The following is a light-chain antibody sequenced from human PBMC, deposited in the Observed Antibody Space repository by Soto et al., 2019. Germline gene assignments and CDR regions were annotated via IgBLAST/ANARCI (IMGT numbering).Light chain of an antibody. CDR3: QQYKNWPPIT. CDR1: QSVSSSY. V-gene: IGKV3-15*01. J-gene: IGKJ5*01. CDR2: GAS. Sequence: EVVLTQSPGTLSLSPGERATLSCRASQSVSSSYLAWYQQEPGQAPRLLIYGASTRATGIPARFSGSGSGTEFTLSISSLQSEDFAVYFCQQYKNWPPITFGQGTRLEIK.